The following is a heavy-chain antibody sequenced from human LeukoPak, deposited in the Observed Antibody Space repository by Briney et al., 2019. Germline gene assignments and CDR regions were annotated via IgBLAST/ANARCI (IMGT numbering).Heavy chain of an antibody. D-gene: IGHD3-9*01. J-gene: IGHJ3*02. Sequence: PSETLSLTCTVSGGSISSSSYYWGWIRQPPGKGLEWIGSIYYSGSTYYNPSLKSRVTISVDTSKNQFSLKLSSVTAADTAVYYCARTYYDILTGYRSDAFDIWGQGTMVTVSS. CDR2: IYYSGST. CDR1: GGSISSSSYY. V-gene: IGHV4-39*01. CDR3: ARTYYDILTGYRSDAFDI.